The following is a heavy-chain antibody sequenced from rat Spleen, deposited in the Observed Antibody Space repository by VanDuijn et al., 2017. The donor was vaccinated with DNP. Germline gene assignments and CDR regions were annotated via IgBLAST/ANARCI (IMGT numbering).Heavy chain of an antibody. V-gene: IGHV5-22*01. Sequence: EVQLVESGGGLVQPGRSLKLSCAASGFTFSDYYMARVRQAPTKGLEWVAYIRYDGGSIHYGDSVKGRFTIFRDNAKSTLYLQMNSLRSEDTATYHCVRPHYYYGSYPQYWGQGVMVTVSS. J-gene: IGHJ2*01. CDR3: VRPHYYYGSYPQY. CDR1: GFTFSDYY. D-gene: IGHD1-12*02. CDR2: IRYDGGSI.